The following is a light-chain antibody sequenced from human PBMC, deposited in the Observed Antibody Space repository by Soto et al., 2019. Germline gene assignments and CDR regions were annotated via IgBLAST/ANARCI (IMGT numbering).Light chain of an antibody. CDR2: AAS. CDR1: QSISRW. Sequence: DIQMTQSPSTLPAYVGDRFTITCRASQSISRWLAWHQQKTGKAPKXXIYAASSLQSGVPSRFSGSGYGTDFNLTISSLQTEDFATYYCQQANSFPLTFGQGTRLEIK. CDR3: QQANSFPLT. J-gene: IGKJ5*01. V-gene: IGKV1-12*01.